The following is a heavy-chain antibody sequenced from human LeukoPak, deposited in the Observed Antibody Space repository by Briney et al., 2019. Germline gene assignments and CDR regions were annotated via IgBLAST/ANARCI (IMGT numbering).Heavy chain of an antibody. CDR3: ATNLGYCSSTSCLTRGWFDP. D-gene: IGHD2-2*01. CDR1: GYSFSSGYY. J-gene: IGHJ5*02. Sequence: PSETLSLTCTVSGYSFSSGYYWGWIRQPPGKGLEWIGSIYHSGSTYYNPSLKSRVTISVDTSKNQFSLKLSSVTAADTAVYYCATNLGYCSSTSCLTRGWFDPWGQGTLVTVSS. V-gene: IGHV4-38-2*02. CDR2: IYHSGST.